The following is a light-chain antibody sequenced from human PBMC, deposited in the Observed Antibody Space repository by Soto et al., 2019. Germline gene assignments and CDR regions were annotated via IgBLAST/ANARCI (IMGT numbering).Light chain of an antibody. CDR1: SSNIGNNY. CDR3: GTWDSSLSVYV. Sequence: QSVLTQPPSVSAAPGQKVTISCSGSSSNIGNNYVSWYQQLPGTAPKLLIYDNNKRPSGIPDRFSGSKSGTSATLGITGLQTGDEADYYCGTWDSSLSVYVFXTGTKLTVL. CDR2: DNN. V-gene: IGLV1-51*01. J-gene: IGLJ1*01.